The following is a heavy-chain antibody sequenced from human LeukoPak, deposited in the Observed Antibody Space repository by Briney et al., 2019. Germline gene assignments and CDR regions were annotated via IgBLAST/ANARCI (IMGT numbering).Heavy chain of an antibody. D-gene: IGHD3-22*01. V-gene: IGHV4-30-2*01. J-gene: IGHJ4*02. CDR1: GGSISSGGYS. CDR2: IYHSGST. CDR3: ARAPRDYYDKGWIDY. Sequence: SETLSLTCAVSGGSISSGGYSWSWIRQPPGKGLEWIGYIYHSGSTYYNPSLKSRVTISVDRSENQFSLKLSSVTAADTAVYYCARAPRDYYDKGWIDYWGQGTLVTVSS.